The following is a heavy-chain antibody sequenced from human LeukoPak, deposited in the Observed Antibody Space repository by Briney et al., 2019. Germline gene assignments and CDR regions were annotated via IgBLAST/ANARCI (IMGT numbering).Heavy chain of an antibody. CDR3: ASGSYSSGWLFDY. V-gene: IGHV3-74*01. Sequence: GGSLRLSCAASGFTFSNYWVHWVRQAPGKGLVWVSRINPDGSTINYADSVKGRFTISRDNAKNTLYLQMNSLRAEDTAVYYCASGSYSSGWLFDYWGQGTLVTVSS. J-gene: IGHJ4*02. D-gene: IGHD6-19*01. CDR1: GFTFSNYW. CDR2: INPDGSTI.